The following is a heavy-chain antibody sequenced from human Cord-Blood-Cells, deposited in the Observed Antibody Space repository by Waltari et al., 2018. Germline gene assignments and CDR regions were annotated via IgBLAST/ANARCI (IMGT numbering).Heavy chain of an antibody. V-gene: IGHV3-53*01. CDR3: ARAEFSSGWYFDY. J-gene: IGHJ4*02. CDR2: IYSGGST. D-gene: IGHD6-19*01. Sequence: EVQLVESGVGLIQPGGSLRLSCAASGFTVSSHYMSWVRQAPGKGLEWVSVIYSGGSTYYADSVKGRFTISRDNSKITLYLQMNSRRSEDTAVYYCARAEFSSGWYFDYWGQGTLVTVSS. CDR1: GFTVSSHY.